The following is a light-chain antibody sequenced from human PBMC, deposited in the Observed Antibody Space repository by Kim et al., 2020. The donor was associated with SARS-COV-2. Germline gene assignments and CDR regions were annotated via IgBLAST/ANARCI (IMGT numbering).Light chain of an antibody. CDR3: QRLNAFPLT. CDR2: STS. V-gene: IGKV1-12*01. CDR1: ESIGCC. J-gene: IGKJ4*01. Sequence: STSVGDSVTISCRATESIGCCCAWYQQKPGEAPSPLIYSTSNLQSGVPSRFSGSGYGTDLTLPVSSLQPEDSAVYHCQRLNAFPLTFGGGTKLEI.